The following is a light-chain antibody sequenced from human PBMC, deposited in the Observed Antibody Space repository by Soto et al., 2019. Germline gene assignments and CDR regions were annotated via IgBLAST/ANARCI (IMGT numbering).Light chain of an antibody. Sequence: DIQMTQSPSTLTASVGDRVTITCRASQSISTWLAWYQQKPGKAPKVLIYDASSLESGVPSRFSGSGSGTEFTLTIGSLQPDDFATYFYQHYYSYSYTIGQGTQVEIK. J-gene: IGKJ2*01. CDR1: QSISTW. V-gene: IGKV1-5*01. CDR3: QHYYSYSYT. CDR2: DAS.